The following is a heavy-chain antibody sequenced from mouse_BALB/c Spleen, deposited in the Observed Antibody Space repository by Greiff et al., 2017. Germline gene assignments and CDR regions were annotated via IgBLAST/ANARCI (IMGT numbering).Heavy chain of an antibody. V-gene: IGHV6-6*02. Sequence: EVKLVESGGGLVQPGGSMKLSCVASGFTFSNYWMNWVRQSPEKGLEWVAEIRLKSNNYATHYAESVKGRFTISRDDSKSSVYLQMNNLRAEDTGIYYCTRDGNDYYAMDYWGQGTSVTVSS. CDR3: TRDGNDYYAMDY. CDR1: GFTFSNYW. D-gene: IGHD2-1*01. J-gene: IGHJ4*01. CDR2: IRLKSNNYAT.